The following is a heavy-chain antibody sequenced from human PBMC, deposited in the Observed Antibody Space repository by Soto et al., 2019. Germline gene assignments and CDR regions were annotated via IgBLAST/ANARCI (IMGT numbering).Heavy chain of an antibody. CDR2: ISAYNGNT. D-gene: IGHD6-6*01. CDR3: ARGGVGSSSYLEAEIVDY. V-gene: IGHV1-18*01. J-gene: IGHJ4*02. CDR1: GYTFTSYG. Sequence: ASVKVSCKASGYTFTSYGISWVRQAPGQGLEWMGWISAYNGNTNYAQKLQGRVTMTTDTSTSTAYMELRSLRSDDTAVYYCARGGVGSSSYLEAEIVDYWGQGTLVTVSS.